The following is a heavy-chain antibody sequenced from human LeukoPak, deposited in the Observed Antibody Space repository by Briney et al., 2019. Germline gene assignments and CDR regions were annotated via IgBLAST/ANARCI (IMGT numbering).Heavy chain of an antibody. CDR2: ISYDGSNK. V-gene: IGHV3-30*03. J-gene: IGHJ4*02. Sequence: GGGLGLSCAAPGFSLRIYGMHLVRQAPGKGRGWGAVISYDGSNKYYADSVKGRFTISRDNSKNTLYLQMNSLRAEDTAVYYCATEAYGSGSYYNPRFDYWGQGTLVTVSS. D-gene: IGHD3-10*01. CDR3: ATEAYGSGSYYNPRFDY. CDR1: GFSLRIYG.